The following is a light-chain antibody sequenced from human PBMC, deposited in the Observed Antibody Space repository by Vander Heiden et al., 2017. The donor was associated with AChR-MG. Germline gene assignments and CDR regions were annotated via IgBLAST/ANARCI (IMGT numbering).Light chain of an antibody. Sequence: QSALTQPRSVSGSPGQAVTISCTGPANDVGGYNCVSWYQQHPGTAPKLIIFDVTNRPSWVPDRFSASKSGNTASLTISGLQAEDEADYYCSSYAGRSAFYVFGSGTTVTVL. CDR1: ANDVGGYNC. CDR2: DVT. J-gene: IGLJ1*01. CDR3: SSYAGRSAFYV. V-gene: IGLV2-11*01.